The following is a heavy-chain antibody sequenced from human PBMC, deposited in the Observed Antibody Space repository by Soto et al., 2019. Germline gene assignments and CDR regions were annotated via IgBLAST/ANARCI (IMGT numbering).Heavy chain of an antibody. CDR2: IKQDGSER. V-gene: IGHV3-7*01. D-gene: IGHD6-6*01. CDR1: GFTFNNYW. Sequence: PGGSLRLSCAASGFTFNNYWMTWVRQAPGKGLEWVANIKQDGSERYYVDSVRGRFTISRDNAENSLSLQMNSLRAEDTAVYYWARTSGWSASGDYFYYYYMDVWGKGTTVTVSS. J-gene: IGHJ6*03. CDR3: ARTSGWSASGDYFYYYYMDV.